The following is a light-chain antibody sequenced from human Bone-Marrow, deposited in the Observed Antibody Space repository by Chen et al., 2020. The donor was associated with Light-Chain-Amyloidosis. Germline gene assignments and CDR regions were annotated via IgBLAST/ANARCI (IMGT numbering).Light chain of an antibody. CDR2: KVS. Sequence: DVVMTQSPLSLPVTLGQPASISCRSSRSLVYTDGNTYLNWFQQRPGQSPRRLIFKVSTRDSGVPDRFSGSGSCTDFTLKISRVEAEDVGVYYCMQGTHWPPYTFGQGTKLEIK. CDR3: MQGTHWPPYT. V-gene: IGKV2-30*01. CDR1: RSLVYTDGNTY. J-gene: IGKJ2*01.